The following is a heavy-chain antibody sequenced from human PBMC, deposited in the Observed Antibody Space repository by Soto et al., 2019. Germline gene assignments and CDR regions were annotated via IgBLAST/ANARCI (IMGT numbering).Heavy chain of an antibody. D-gene: IGHD5-18*01. CDR2: IFPSGST. CDR1: GVSISNYY. Sequence: QVQLQESGPGLVKPSETLSLTCTVSGVSISNYYWTWIRQSAGKGLEWIGRIFPSGSTNYNPSLRGRVTMSVDTSKNLFSLKLSSVTAADTALYYCASEGTAMKLHYWGQGTLVTVSS. J-gene: IGHJ4*02. CDR3: ASEGTAMKLHY. V-gene: IGHV4-4*07.